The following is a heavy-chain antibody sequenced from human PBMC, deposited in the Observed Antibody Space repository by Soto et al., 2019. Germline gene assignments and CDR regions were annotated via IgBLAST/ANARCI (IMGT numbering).Heavy chain of an antibody. D-gene: IGHD3-3*01. Sequence: SETLSLTCTVSGGSVSSRTYYWAWIRQSPGKGLEWIGNIDYSGSTHDNPSLKSRVIMSVDTSRNQFSLKLSSVTAADTAVYYCASVPYYDFWSGSRSPSYYYYGIDVWGQGTTVTVSS. CDR1: GGSVSSRTYY. J-gene: IGHJ6*02. CDR3: ASVPYYDFWSGSRSPSYYYYGIDV. CDR2: IDYSGST. V-gene: IGHV4-39*01.